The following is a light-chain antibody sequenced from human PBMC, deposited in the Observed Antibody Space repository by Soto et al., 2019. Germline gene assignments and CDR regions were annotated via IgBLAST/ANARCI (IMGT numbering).Light chain of an antibody. V-gene: IGLV2-11*01. CDR2: DVS. CDR1: SSDVGGYNY. CDR3: CSYAGSYTLV. Sequence: QSALTQPPSASGSPGQSVTISCTGTSSDVGGYNYVSWYQQHPDKAPKLMIYDVSKRPSGVPDRFSGSKSGNTASLTISGLQDEDEAEYYCCSYAGSYTLVFGGGTKLTVL. J-gene: IGLJ2*01.